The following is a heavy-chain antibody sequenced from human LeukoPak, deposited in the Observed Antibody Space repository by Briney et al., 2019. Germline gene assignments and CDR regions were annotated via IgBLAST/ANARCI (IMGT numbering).Heavy chain of an antibody. V-gene: IGHV4-59*01. J-gene: IGHJ5*02. CDR3: SRGPMMVGP. CDR1: ARSTGSYY. CDR2: INYSGTT. Sequence: PSETLSLTCVVSARSTGSYYWSWVRQPPGKGLEWIGYINYSGTTNYNPSLKSRVNMSVDTAKNQFSLKLSSVTAADTAVYYCSRGPMMVGPWGQGTQVTVSS. D-gene: IGHD3-22*01.